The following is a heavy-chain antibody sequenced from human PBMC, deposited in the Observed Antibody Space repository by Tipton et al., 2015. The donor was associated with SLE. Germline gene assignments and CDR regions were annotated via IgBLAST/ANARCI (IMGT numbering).Heavy chain of an antibody. CDR3: ARDFGNVGRFDS. CDR1: GGSIFSGNYY. D-gene: IGHD3-10*01. J-gene: IGHJ5*01. CDR2: IWTSGNT. V-gene: IGHV4-61*02. Sequence: TLSLTCAVSGGSIFSGNYYWSWVRQPAGKGLEWIGRIWTSGNTKYNPALKSRVTISFEGSRNQFSLKLNSLTAADTAVYYCARDFGNVGRFDSWGQGTLVTVSS.